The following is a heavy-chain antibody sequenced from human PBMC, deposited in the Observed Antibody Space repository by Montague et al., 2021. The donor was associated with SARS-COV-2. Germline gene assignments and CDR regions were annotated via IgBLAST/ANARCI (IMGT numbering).Heavy chain of an antibody. D-gene: IGHD5-24*01. CDR2: IYYSGST. Sequence: SETLSLTCTVSGGSISSYYWSWIRQHPGKGLEWIGYIYYSGSTNXXPSLKSRVTISVDTSKNQFSLKLSSVTAADTAVYYCARGGGGRDGYNPWGQGTLVTVSS. CDR1: GGSISSYY. J-gene: IGHJ5*02. V-gene: IGHV4-59*01. CDR3: ARGGGGRDGYNP.